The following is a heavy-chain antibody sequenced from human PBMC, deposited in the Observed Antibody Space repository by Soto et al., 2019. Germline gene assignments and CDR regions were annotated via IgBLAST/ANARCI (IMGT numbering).Heavy chain of an antibody. D-gene: IGHD3-16*01. J-gene: IGHJ3*02. Sequence: PSETLSLTCAIYGASLGGFHWTWLRQAPGNGLEWIGELIHGGSTNYNPSLKSRVSFSLDTSKNQFSLHLMSVTAADTAVYYCARSPLGYDYVRQTWREVGDSFDIWGRGTMVTVSS. CDR1: GASLGGFH. CDR2: LIHGGST. V-gene: IGHV4-34*12. CDR3: ARSPLGYDYVRQTWREVGDSFDI.